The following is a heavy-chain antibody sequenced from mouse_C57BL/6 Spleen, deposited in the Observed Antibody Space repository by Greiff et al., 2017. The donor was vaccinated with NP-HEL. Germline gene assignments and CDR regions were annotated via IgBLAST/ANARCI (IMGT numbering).Heavy chain of an antibody. Sequence: EVQVVESGGGLVKPGGSLKLSCAASGFTFSSYAMSWVRQTPEKRLEWVATISDGGSYTYYPDNVKGRFTISRDNAKNNLYLQMSHLKSEDTAMYYCARGKDGYYPLAIMDYWGQGTSVTVSS. CDR3: ARGKDGYYPLAIMDY. CDR1: GFTFSSYA. D-gene: IGHD2-3*01. J-gene: IGHJ4*01. V-gene: IGHV5-4*01. CDR2: ISDGGSYT.